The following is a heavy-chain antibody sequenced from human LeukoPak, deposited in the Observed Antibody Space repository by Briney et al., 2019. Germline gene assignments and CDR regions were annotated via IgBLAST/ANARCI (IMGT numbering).Heavy chain of an antibody. D-gene: IGHD5-12*01. CDR3: SVARNNWFDP. J-gene: IGHJ5*02. Sequence: SETLSLTCTVSGGSISSYYWGWIRQPPGKGLEWIGSIYHSGSTYYNPSLKSRVTISVDTSKNQFSLKLSSVTAADTAVYYCSVARNNWFDPWGQGTLVTVSS. V-gene: IGHV4-38-2*02. CDR2: IYHSGST. CDR1: GGSISSYY.